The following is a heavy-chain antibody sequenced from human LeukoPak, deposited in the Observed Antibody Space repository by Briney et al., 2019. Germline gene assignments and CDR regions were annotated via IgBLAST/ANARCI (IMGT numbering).Heavy chain of an antibody. Sequence: PSQTLSLTCTVSGGSISSGDYYWSWIRQPPGKGLEWIGYIYYSGSTYYNPSLKSRVTISVDTSKNQFSLKLSSVTAADTAVYYCARGGSQEYSYGFFDYWGQGTLVTVPS. CDR1: GGSISSGDYY. V-gene: IGHV4-30-4*08. D-gene: IGHD5-18*01. CDR2: IYYSGST. J-gene: IGHJ4*02. CDR3: ARGGSQEYSYGFFDY.